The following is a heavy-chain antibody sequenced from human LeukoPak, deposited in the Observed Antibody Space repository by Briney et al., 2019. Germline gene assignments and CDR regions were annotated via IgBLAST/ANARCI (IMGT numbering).Heavy chain of an antibody. V-gene: IGHV1-46*01. J-gene: IGHJ4*02. CDR3: ARAIVGATLVVFDY. Sequence: ASVKVSCEASGYNFTRYYMHWVRQAPGQGLEWMGIINPGDGSTRYAEKFQGRVTMTRDMSTSTVYMELSSLRSEDTAVYYCARAIVGATLVVFDYWGQGTLGTVSS. D-gene: IGHD1-26*01. CDR2: INPGDGST. CDR1: GYNFTRYY.